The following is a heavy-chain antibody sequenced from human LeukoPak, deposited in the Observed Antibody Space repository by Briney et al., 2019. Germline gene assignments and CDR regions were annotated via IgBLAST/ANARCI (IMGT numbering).Heavy chain of an antibody. CDR2: IYPGDSDT. CDR1: GCSFTSYW. D-gene: IGHD5-18*01. V-gene: IGHV5-51*01. J-gene: IGHJ4*02. Sequence: GESLQISSQCSGCSFTSYWIGWVRQLPGKGLDGMGIIYPGDSDTTYSPSFHGQVTISADKSISTAYLQWSSLKASDTAMYYCARGYSYGAFDYWGQGTLVTVSS. CDR3: ARGYSYGAFDY.